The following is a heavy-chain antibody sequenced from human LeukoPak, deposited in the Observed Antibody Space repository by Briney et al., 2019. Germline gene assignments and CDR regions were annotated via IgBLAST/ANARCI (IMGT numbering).Heavy chain of an antibody. CDR2: IYNDGTT. V-gene: IGHV3-66*01. Sequence: GGSLRLSCAVSGFTVHNNYMNWVRQAPGKGLEWVSVIYNDGTTYYADSVKGRFTISRDNAKNSLYLQMNSLRAEDTAVYYCARDSPNEGILWWSIDYWGQGTLVTVSS. CDR1: GFTVHNNY. D-gene: IGHD2-21*01. CDR3: ARDSPNEGILWWSIDY. J-gene: IGHJ4*02.